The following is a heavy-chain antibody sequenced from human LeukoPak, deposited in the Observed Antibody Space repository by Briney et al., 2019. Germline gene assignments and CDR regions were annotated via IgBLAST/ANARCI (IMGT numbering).Heavy chain of an antibody. J-gene: IGHJ4*02. CDR2: ISGSGGST. Sequence: GSLRLSCAASGFTFSSYAMSWVRQAPGKGLEWVSAISGSGGSTYYADSVKGRFTISRDNFKNTLYLQMNSLRAEDTAVYYCAKDLDLGYDFWSGYYTFDYWGQGTLVTVSS. V-gene: IGHV3-23*01. CDR1: GFTFSSYA. CDR3: AKDLDLGYDFWSGYYTFDY. D-gene: IGHD3-3*01.